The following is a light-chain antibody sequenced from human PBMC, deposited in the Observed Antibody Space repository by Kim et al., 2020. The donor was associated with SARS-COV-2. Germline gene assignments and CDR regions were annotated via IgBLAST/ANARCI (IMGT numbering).Light chain of an antibody. J-gene: IGLJ2*01. CDR1: SSDLGGYNY. CDR3: SSHGGRV. CDR2: EVS. Sequence: QSALTQPPSASGSPGQSVTISCTGTSSDLGGYNYVSWYQQHPGKAPKLMIYEVSKRPSGVPDRFSGSKSGNTASLTVSGLQAEDEADYYSSSHGGRVFGGGTQLTVL. V-gene: IGLV2-8*01.